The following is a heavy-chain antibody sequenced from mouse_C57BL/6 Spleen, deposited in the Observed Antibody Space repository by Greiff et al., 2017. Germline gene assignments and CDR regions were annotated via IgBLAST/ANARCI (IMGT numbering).Heavy chain of an antibody. CDR3: ARQPRDGSPYFDY. Sequence: DVMLVESGGDLVKPGGSLKLSCAASGFTFSSYGMSWVRQTPDKRLEWVATISSGGSYTYYPDSVKGRFTISRDNAKNTLYLQMSSLKSEDTAMYYCARQPRDGSPYFDYWGQGTTLTVSS. J-gene: IGHJ2*01. D-gene: IGHD1-1*01. V-gene: IGHV5-6*02. CDR1: GFTFSSYG. CDR2: ISSGGSYT.